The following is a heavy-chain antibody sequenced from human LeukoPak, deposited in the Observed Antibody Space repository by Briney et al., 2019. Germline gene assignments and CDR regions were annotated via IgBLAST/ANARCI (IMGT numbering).Heavy chain of an antibody. CDR2: INHSGST. V-gene: IGHV4-34*01. D-gene: IGHD4-17*01. J-gene: IGHJ3*02. Sequence: SETLSLTCAVYGGSFSGYYWSWIRQPPGKGLEWIGEINHSGSTNYNPSLKGRVTISVDTSKNQFSLKLSSVTAADTAVYYCAKDYGYYIGAPDIWGQGTMVTVSS. CDR3: AKDYGYYIGAPDI. CDR1: GGSFSGYY.